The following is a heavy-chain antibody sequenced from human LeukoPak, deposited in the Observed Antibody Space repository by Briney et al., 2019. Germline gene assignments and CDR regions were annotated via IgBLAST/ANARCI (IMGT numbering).Heavy chain of an antibody. J-gene: IGHJ4*02. V-gene: IGHV3-7*01. D-gene: IGHD3-10*01. Sequence: GGSLRLSCTASGFSITSYWMSWVRQAPGKGLEWVANIKQDGSEKYYVDSVKGQFTISRDNAKNSLYLQMNSLRADDTAVYYCARRFGYYGSVSHYNFDYWGQGTLVTVSS. CDR3: ARRFGYYGSVSHYNFDY. CDR1: GFSITSYW. CDR2: IKQDGSEK.